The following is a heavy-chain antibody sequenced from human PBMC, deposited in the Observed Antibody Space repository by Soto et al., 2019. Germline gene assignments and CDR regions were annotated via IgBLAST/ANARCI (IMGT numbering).Heavy chain of an antibody. J-gene: IGHJ4*02. Sequence: PGGSLRLSCAASGFTFSYYWMHWVRQAPGKGLEWVSYISSSSSTIYYADSVKGRFTISRDNAKNSLYLQMNSLRAEDTAVYYCARGAYYYDSSGLSYWGQGTLVTVSS. CDR2: ISSSSSTI. CDR3: ARGAYYYDSSGLSY. V-gene: IGHV3-48*01. D-gene: IGHD3-22*01. CDR1: GFTFSYYW.